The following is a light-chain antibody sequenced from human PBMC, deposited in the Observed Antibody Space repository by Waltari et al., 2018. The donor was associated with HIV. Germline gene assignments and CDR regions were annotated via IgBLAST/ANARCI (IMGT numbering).Light chain of an antibody. Sequence: EMVLIQSPDFQSVSPKETVTITCRASQGIGSSLHWYQQKQDQSPKLLIKYASRSFSGVPSRFSGSGSGTDFNLTINRLEGEDAATYYCHQSSSLPHTFGQGTKLEIK. V-gene: IGKV6-21*01. J-gene: IGKJ2*01. CDR2: YAS. CDR3: HQSSSLPHT. CDR1: QGIGSS.